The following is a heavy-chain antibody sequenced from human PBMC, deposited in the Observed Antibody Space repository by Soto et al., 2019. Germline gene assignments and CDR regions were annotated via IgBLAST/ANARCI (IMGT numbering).Heavy chain of an antibody. CDR2: ISYDGSNK. J-gene: IGHJ4*02. CDR3: AKGGDLFGKGVRKGPPYSYGQDY. CDR1: GFTFSSYG. D-gene: IGHD5-18*01. Sequence: QVQLVESGGGVVQPGRSLRLSCAASGFTFSSYGMHWVRQAPGKGLEWVAVISYDGSNKYYADSVKGRFTISRDNSKNTLYLQMNSLRAEDTAVYYCAKGGDLFGKGVRKGPPYSYGQDYWGQGTLVTVSS. V-gene: IGHV3-30*18.